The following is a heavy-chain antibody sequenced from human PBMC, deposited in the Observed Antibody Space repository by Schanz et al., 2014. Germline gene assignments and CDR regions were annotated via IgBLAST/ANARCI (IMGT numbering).Heavy chain of an antibody. V-gene: IGHV3-7*01. D-gene: IGHD1-26*01. Sequence: EVQLVESGGGLVQPGGSLRLSCAASGFTFSAYWMTWVRQAPGKGLDWVGIIKPDGSEKFYVDSVKGRFTISRDNAKNLMYLHLNSLRAEDTAVYYCAREVGGSFGQQYWGQGALVTVSS. J-gene: IGHJ4*02. CDR3: AREVGGSFGQQY. CDR1: GFTFSAYW. CDR2: IKPDGSEK.